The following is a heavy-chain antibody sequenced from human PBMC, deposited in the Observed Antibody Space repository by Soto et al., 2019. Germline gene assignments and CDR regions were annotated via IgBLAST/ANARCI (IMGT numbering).Heavy chain of an antibody. CDR2: IYSGGST. Sequence: GGSLRLSCAASGFTVSSNYMSWVRQAPGKGLEWVSVIYSGGSTYYADSVKGRFTISRDNSKNTLYLQMNSLRAEDTAVYYCARESSPGIAVAGTIYWGQGTLVTVSS. J-gene: IGHJ4*02. CDR1: GFTVSSNY. D-gene: IGHD6-19*01. CDR3: ARESSPGIAVAGTIY. V-gene: IGHV3-53*01.